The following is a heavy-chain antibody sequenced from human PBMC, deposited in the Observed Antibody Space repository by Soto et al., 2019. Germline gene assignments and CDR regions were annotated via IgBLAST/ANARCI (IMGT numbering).Heavy chain of an antibody. D-gene: IGHD2-15*01. Sequence: QVQLVESGGGVVQPGRSLRLSCAASGSTFSSFAMHWVRQAPGKGLEWLAVISSDVVNYYYAESVKGRFTISRDNYKKALYLQTNNLRNGDTGVDYCARGGAWTPEGLGYWGQGTLVTVSP. CDR3: ARGGAWTPEGLGY. V-gene: IGHV3-30-3*01. CDR2: ISSDVVNY. J-gene: IGHJ4*02. CDR1: GSTFSSFA.